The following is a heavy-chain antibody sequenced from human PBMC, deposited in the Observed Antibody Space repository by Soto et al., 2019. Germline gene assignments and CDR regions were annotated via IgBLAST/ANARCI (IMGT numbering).Heavy chain of an antibody. CDR2: VYSNGNT. V-gene: IGHV4-31*03. CDR3: ARASYFRPSGSYYFVS. D-gene: IGHD3-10*01. Sequence: LSETLSLTCTVSDDSLTTNKYAWTWIRQNPEKGLEWIGYVYSNGNTRSSPSLQSRVSMSVDTSKSHFSLRLSSVTAADTAVYFCARASYFRPSGSYYFVSWGQGTLVTVSS. J-gene: IGHJ4*02. CDR1: DDSLTTNKYA.